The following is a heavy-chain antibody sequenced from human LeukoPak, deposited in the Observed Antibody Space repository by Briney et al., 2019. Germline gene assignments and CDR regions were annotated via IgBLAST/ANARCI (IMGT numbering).Heavy chain of an antibody. D-gene: IGHD1-26*01. CDR2: IYHSGST. CDR1: GFTVSSNY. Sequence: GSLRLSCSASGFTVSSNYMSWVRQAPGKGLEWIGYIYHSGSTYYNPSLKSRVTISVDRSKNQFSLKLSSVTAADTAVYYCARDVGGSYFDYWGQGTLVTVSS. J-gene: IGHJ4*02. CDR3: ARDVGGSYFDY. V-gene: IGHV4-59*02.